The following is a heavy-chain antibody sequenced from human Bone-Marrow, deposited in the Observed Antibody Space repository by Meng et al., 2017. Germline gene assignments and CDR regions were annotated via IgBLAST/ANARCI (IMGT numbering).Heavy chain of an antibody. V-gene: IGHV3-15*01. CDR1: GFTFSNAW. CDR3: SGHVDY. CDR2: MKSNVDGGTV. Sequence: EVQLVESGGGFVKPGGSLRLSFAASGFTFSNAWMTWVRQAPGKGLEWIGRMKSNVDGGTVDYAAAVKGRFFISRDDSENTFYLQMNSLKTEDTAVYYCSGHVDYWGHGTLVTVSS. J-gene: IGHJ4*01.